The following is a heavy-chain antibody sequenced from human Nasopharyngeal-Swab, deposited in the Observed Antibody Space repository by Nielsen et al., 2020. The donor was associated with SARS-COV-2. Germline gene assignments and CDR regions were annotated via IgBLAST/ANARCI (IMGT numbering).Heavy chain of an antibody. J-gene: IGHJ6*02. V-gene: IGHV3-30*18. CDR3: AKDRGVGCSSTNCNYYYYYGMDV. CDR2: ISYDGSNK. CDR1: GFTFSSYG. Sequence: GESLKISCAASGFTFSSYGMHWVRQAPGKGLEWVAVISYDGSNKYYADSVKGRFTISRDNSKNTLYLQMNSLRAEDTAVYYCAKDRGVGCSSTNCNYYYYYGMDVWGQGTTVTVSS. D-gene: IGHD2-2*01.